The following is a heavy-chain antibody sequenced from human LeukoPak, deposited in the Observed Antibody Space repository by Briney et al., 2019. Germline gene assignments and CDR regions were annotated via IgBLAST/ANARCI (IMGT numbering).Heavy chain of an antibody. Sequence: SVKVSCKASGGTFSSYAISWVRQAPGQGLEWMGGIIPIFGTANYAQKFQGRVTITADESTSTAYMELSSLRSEDTAVYYCATRGYSYGYDAFDIWGQGTMDTVSS. CDR2: IIPIFGTA. D-gene: IGHD5-18*01. J-gene: IGHJ3*02. CDR1: GGTFSSYA. CDR3: ATRGYSYGYDAFDI. V-gene: IGHV1-69*13.